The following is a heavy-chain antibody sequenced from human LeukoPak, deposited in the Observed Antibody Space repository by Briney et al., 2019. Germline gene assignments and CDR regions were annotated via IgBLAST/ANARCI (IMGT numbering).Heavy chain of an antibody. CDR1: GGSFSGYY. D-gene: IGHD2/OR15-2a*01. V-gene: IGHV4-34*01. Sequence: SETLSLTCAVYGGSFSGYYWSWIRQPPVKVLEWIGEINHSGSTNYNPSLKSRVTISVDTSKSQFSLKLSSVTAADTAVHYCARGSSLGLLRNEAFDIWGQGTMVTVSS. J-gene: IGHJ3*02. CDR2: INHSGST. CDR3: ARGSSLGLLRNEAFDI.